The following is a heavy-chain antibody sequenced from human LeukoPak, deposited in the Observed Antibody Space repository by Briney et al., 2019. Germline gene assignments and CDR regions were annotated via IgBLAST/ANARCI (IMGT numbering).Heavy chain of an antibody. D-gene: IGHD4-23*01. CDR1: GGSISSYY. CDR2: INHSGST. J-gene: IGHJ3*02. V-gene: IGHV4-34*01. CDR3: ARAPARYGGKSAFDI. Sequence: SETLSLTCTVSGGSISSYYWSWIRQPPGKGLEWIGEINHSGSTNYNPSLKSRVTISVDASKNQFSLKLSSVTAADTAVYYCARAPARYGGKSAFDIWGQGTMVTVSP.